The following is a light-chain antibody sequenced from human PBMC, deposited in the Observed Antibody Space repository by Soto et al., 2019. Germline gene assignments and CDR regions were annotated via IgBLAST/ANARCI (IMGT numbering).Light chain of an antibody. CDR1: QSVSSY. V-gene: IGKV3-11*01. CDR3: QQIITWPPVT. CDR2: DAS. J-gene: IGKJ4*01. Sequence: EIVLTQSPATLSLSPGERATLSCRASQSVSSYLAWYQQKPGQAPRLLIYDASNRATGIPARFSGSGFGTDFTLTISRLEPEYFAIYYCQQIITWPPVTFGGGTKVEIK.